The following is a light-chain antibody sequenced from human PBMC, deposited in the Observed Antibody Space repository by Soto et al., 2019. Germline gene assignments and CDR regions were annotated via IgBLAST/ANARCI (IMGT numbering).Light chain of an antibody. Sequence: DIQMTQSPSTLSGSVGDRVTITCRASQTISSWLAWYQQKPGKAPKLLIYDASSLESGVPSRFSGSGSGTEITLTISSLQPDDFATYYCQQYNSYSLFGQGTRLGL. CDR3: QQYNSYSL. V-gene: IGKV1-5*01. J-gene: IGKJ5*01. CDR1: QTISSW. CDR2: DAS.